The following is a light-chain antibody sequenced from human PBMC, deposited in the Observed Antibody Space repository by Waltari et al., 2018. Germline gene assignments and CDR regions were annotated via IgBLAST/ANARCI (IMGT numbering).Light chain of an antibody. CDR1: SGSLSTTSY. J-gene: IGLJ3*02. CDR3: SLYMGSGIWV. V-gene: IGLV8-61*01. CDR2: KGN. Sequence: QTVVTQEPSLSVSPGGTVTLTCTLSSGSLSTTSYATWYQQTPGQAPRTLVYKGNRRSSGVPDRFSRSILGNKAALTITGAQADDECDYYCSLYMGSGIWVFGGGTKLTVL.